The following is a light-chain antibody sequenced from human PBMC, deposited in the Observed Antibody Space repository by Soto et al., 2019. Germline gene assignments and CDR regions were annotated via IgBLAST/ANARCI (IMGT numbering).Light chain of an antibody. Sequence: EIVLTQSPATLSLSPGETATLSCRASQSVRTSLAWYQQKPGQAPRLLIYEASNRVTGIPARFSGSGSGSDFTRSITNVRPADFAIYYCQQRSDWPPEFTFGQGTRLEIK. V-gene: IGKV3-11*01. CDR1: QSVRTS. CDR2: EAS. J-gene: IGKJ5*01. CDR3: QQRSDWPPEFT.